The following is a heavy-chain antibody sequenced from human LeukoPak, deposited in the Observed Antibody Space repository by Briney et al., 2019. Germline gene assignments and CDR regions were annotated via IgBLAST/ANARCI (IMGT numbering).Heavy chain of an antibody. V-gene: IGHV3-48*03. CDR1: GFTFSSYE. Sequence: GGSLRLSCAASGFTFSSYEMNWVRQAPGKGLEWVSYISSSGSTIYYADSVKGRFTISGDNAKNSLYLQMNSLRAEDTAVYYCARNRIANNWFDPWGQGTLVTVSS. CDR2: ISSSGSTI. J-gene: IGHJ5*02. CDR3: ARNRIANNWFDP. D-gene: IGHD6-13*01.